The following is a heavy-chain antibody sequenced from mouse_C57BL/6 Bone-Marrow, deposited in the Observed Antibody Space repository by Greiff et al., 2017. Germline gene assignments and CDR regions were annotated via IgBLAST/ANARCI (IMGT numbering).Heavy chain of an antibody. D-gene: IGHD1-1*01. J-gene: IGHJ2*01. Sequence: EVHLVESGGGLVQPGGSLKLSCAASGFTFSDYYMYWVRQTPEKRLEWVAYISNGGGSTYYPDTVKGRFTSSRDNAKNTLYLQMSRLKSEDTAMYYCARGTYYYGSSYFDYWGQGTTLTVSS. CDR2: ISNGGGST. V-gene: IGHV5-12*01. CDR1: GFTFSDYY. CDR3: ARGTYYYGSSYFDY.